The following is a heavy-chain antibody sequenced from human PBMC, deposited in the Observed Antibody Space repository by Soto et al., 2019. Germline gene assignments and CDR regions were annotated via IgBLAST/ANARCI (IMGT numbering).Heavy chain of an antibody. CDR2: IYYSGST. J-gene: IGHJ4*02. Sequence: PSETLSLTCTVSGGSISSGGYYLSWIRQHPGKGLEWIGYIYYSGSTYYNPSLKSRVTISVDTSKNQFSLKLSSVTAADTAVYYCARNPRLGELRPDFDYWGQGTLVTVSS. V-gene: IGHV4-31*03. CDR3: ARNPRLGELRPDFDY. D-gene: IGHD3-16*01. CDR1: GGSISSGGYY.